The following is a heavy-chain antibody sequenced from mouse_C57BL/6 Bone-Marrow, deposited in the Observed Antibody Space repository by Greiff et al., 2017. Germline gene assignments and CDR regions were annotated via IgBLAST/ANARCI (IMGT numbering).Heavy chain of an antibody. Sequence: QPGAELVRPGSSVKLSCKASGYTFTSYWMDWVKQRPGQGLEWIGNIYPSDSETHYNQKFKDKATLTVDKSSSTAYMQLSSLTSEDSAVYYCASHNYYFDYWGQGTTLTVSS. CDR1: GYTFTSYW. D-gene: IGHD1-3*01. CDR2: IYPSDSET. V-gene: IGHV1-61*01. CDR3: ASHNYYFDY. J-gene: IGHJ2*01.